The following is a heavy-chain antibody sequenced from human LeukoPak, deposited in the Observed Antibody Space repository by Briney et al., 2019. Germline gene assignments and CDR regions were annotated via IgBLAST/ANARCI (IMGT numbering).Heavy chain of an antibody. J-gene: IGHJ4*02. CDR2: INPNSGDT. D-gene: IGHD3-22*01. CDR1: GYTITDYY. V-gene: IGHV1-2*02. CDR3: ARASHSSGYYTLDY. Sequence: ASVKVSCKASGYTITDYYIHWVRQAPGQRLECMGWINPNSGDTNYAQNFQGRVTTTRDTSISTVYMELNRLRSDDAAVYYCARASHSSGYYTLDYWGQGTLVTVSS.